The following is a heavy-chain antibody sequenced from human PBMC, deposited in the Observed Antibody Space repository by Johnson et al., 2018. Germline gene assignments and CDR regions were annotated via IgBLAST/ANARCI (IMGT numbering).Heavy chain of an antibody. CDR3: ARTKGVAVAGTYYYYGMDV. V-gene: IGHV3-49*05. CDR1: GFTFGDYA. D-gene: IGHD6-19*01. CDR2: IRSKAYGETR. J-gene: IGHJ6*02. Sequence: VQLVESGGGLVKPGRSLRLSCTASGFTFGDYAMSWFRQAPGKGLEWVGLIRSKAYGETREYAASVKDRFPISRDDSKSIAYLQMNSLRAGDTAVYYCARTKGVAVAGTYYYYGMDVWGQGTTVTVSS.